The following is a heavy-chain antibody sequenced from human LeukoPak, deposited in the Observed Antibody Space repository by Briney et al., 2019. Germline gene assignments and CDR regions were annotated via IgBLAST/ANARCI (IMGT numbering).Heavy chain of an antibody. J-gene: IGHJ3*02. Sequence: ASVKVSCKASGYTFTSYGISWVRQAPGQGLEWMGWISAYNGNTNYAQKLQGRVTMTTDTSTSTAYMELRSLRSDDTAVYYCARDGNDYYDSSGYYIWGQGTMDTVSS. CDR3: ARDGNDYYDSSGYYI. CDR2: ISAYNGNT. CDR1: GYTFTSYG. V-gene: IGHV1-18*01. D-gene: IGHD3-22*01.